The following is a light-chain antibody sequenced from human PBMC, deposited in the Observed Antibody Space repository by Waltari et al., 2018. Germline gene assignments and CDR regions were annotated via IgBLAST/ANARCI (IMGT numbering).Light chain of an antibody. V-gene: IGLV1-47*01. Sequence: QSVLTQPPSASGTPGQRVTISCSGSNSNIGRSYIYWYQQFPGTAPKLLICRDNQRPSGVPVRFSGSKSGTSASLVISGLRSEDDADYYCATWDNSLSGRVFGGGTRVTVL. CDR1: NSNIGRSY. J-gene: IGLJ3*02. CDR2: RDN. CDR3: ATWDNSLSGRV.